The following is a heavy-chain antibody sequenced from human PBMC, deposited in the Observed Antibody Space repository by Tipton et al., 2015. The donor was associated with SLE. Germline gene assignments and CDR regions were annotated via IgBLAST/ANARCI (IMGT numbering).Heavy chain of an antibody. Sequence: GSLRLSCAASGFDFKTYTMNWVRQAPGKGLEWVSSINGRGGSYIYYADSVKGRFTISRDDAKNALYLQMHSLSADDTAVYYCASLPMDLARISDDYWGQGTLVSDDYWGQGTLVTVSS. CDR1: GFDFKTYT. D-gene: IGHD4/OR15-4a*01. V-gene: IGHV3-21*03. CDR3: ASLPMDLARISDDYWGQGTLVSDDY. J-gene: IGHJ4*02. CDR2: INGRGGSYI.